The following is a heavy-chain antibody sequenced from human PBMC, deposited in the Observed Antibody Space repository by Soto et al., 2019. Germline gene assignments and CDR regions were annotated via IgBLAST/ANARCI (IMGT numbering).Heavy chain of an antibody. CDR3: ARASAAATSWFDY. CDR2: FNPKTGGA. V-gene: IGHV1-2*02. CDR1: GYSFPANY. Sequence: QVQLVQSSAEVKKPGASVRVSCRPSGYSFPANYIHWVRQAPGQGLEWMGWFNPKTGGANSAQNFQGRGAMTRATSTSTFYMELSSLTSDDTAVYYCARASAAATSWFDYWGQGTLVSVSS. J-gene: IGHJ5*01. D-gene: IGHD2-15*01.